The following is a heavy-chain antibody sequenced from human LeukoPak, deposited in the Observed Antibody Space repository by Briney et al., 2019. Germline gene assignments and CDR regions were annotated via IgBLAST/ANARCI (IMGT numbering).Heavy chain of an antibody. CDR3: ARVLAGNYYYYYMDV. J-gene: IGHJ6*03. Sequence: GGSLRLSCAASGFTFSSYEMNWVRQAPGKGLEWVSYISSSGSTIYYADSVKGRFTISRDNAKNSLYLQMNSLRAEDTAVYYCARVLAGNYYYYYMDVWGKGTTVTVSS. CDR2: ISSSGSTI. V-gene: IGHV3-48*03. CDR1: GFTFSSYE.